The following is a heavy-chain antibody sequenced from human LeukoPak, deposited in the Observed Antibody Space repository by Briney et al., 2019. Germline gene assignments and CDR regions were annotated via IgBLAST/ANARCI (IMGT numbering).Heavy chain of an antibody. V-gene: IGHV3-15*01. CDR3: ATTDYCSSTNCRDY. Sequence: GGSLRLSCAASGFIFGNAWMTWVRQAPGKGLEWVGRIKTKTDGGTIDYAAPVKGRFTISRDDSKNTVSLQMNSLKTEDTAVYYCATTDYCSSTNCRDYWGQGTLVTVSS. CDR1: GFIFGNAW. J-gene: IGHJ4*02. CDR2: IKTKTDGGTI. D-gene: IGHD2-2*01.